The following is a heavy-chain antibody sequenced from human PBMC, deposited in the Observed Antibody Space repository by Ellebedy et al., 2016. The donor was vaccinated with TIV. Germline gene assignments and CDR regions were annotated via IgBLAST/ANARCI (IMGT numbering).Heavy chain of an antibody. CDR3: VRGDGYGLAY. V-gene: IGHV3-74*01. J-gene: IGHJ4*02. Sequence: GESLKISXAVSGFTFSNFWMHWLRQAPGKWLVWVSRITSDGSSTTYADSVKGRFTISRENAKNTLYLQMNSLRAEDTTVYSCVRGDGYGLAYWGQGTLVTGSS. CDR1: GFTFSNFW. D-gene: IGHD2-21*01. CDR2: ITSDGSST.